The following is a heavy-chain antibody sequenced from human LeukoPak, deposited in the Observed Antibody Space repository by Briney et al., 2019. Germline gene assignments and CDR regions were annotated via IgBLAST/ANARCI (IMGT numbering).Heavy chain of an antibody. CDR2: IYYSGST. Sequence: PSETLSLTCTVSGGSISGYYWSWIRQPPGKGLEWIGYIYYSGSTNYNPSLKSRVTISVDTSKNQFSLKLSSVTAADTAVYYCAREVTNFDKLGFDYWGQGTLVTVSS. CDR1: GGSISGYY. V-gene: IGHV4-59*01. D-gene: IGHD4-17*01. CDR3: AREVTNFDKLGFDY. J-gene: IGHJ4*02.